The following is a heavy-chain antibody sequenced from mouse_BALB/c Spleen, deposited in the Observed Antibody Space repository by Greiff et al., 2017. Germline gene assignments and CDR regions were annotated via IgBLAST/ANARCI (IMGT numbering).Heavy chain of an antibody. V-gene: IGHV1-9*01. CDR3: ARRGYGSRAWFAY. Sequence: QVQLQQSGAELMKPGASVKISCKATGYTFSSYWIEWVKQRPGHGLEWIGEILPGSGSTNYNEKFKGKATFTADTSSNTAYMQLSSLTSEDSAVYYCARRGYGSRAWFAYWGQGTLVTVSA. CDR1: GYTFSSYW. J-gene: IGHJ3*01. D-gene: IGHD1-1*01. CDR2: ILPGSGST.